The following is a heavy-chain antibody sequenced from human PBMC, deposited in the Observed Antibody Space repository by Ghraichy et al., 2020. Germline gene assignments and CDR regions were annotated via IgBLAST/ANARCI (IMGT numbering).Heavy chain of an antibody. CDR3: ARDIEYWSGYYNGMDV. CDR2: INTDGSTT. D-gene: IGHD3-3*01. V-gene: IGHV3-74*01. J-gene: IGHJ6*02. CDR1: GFTFSGYW. Sequence: GVLNISCAASGFTFSGYWMHWVRQAPGKGLVWVSRINTDGSTTTYADSVKGRFTISRDNAKNTLYLQMNSLRAEDTAVYYCARDIEYWSGYYNGMDVLGQGTTVTVSS.